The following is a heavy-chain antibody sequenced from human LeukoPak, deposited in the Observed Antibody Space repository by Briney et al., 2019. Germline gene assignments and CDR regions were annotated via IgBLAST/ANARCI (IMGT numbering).Heavy chain of an antibody. CDR2: IYYGGST. CDR1: GGSISTSSYY. V-gene: IGHV4-39*07. Sequence: SETLSLTCTVSGGSISTSSYYWGWIRQPLGKRLEWIGTIYYGGSTYYSPSLKSRVTISVDTSKNQFSLKLSSVTAADTAVYYCARGYSTPTNAGDTYNWFDPWGQGTLVTVPS. CDR3: ARGYSTPTNAGDTYNWFDP. J-gene: IGHJ5*02. D-gene: IGHD2-21*01.